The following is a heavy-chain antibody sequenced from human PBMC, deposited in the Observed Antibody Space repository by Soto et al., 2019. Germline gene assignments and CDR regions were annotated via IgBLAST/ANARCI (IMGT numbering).Heavy chain of an antibody. V-gene: IGHV4-31*03. D-gene: IGHD3-22*01. CDR3: ARDVRSSCYWGYNWFDP. CDR1: GGSISSGGYY. Sequence: QVQLQESGPGLVKPSQTLSLTCTVSGGSISSGGYYWSWIRQHPGKGLEWIGYIYYSGSTYYNPSLKSRVTISVDTSKNQFSLKRSSVTSADTAVYYCARDVRSSCYWGYNWFDPWGQRTLVTVSS. CDR2: IYYSGST. J-gene: IGHJ5*02.